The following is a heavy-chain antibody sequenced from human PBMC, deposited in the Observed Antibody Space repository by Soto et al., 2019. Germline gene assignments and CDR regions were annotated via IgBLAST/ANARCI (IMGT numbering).Heavy chain of an antibody. CDR1: GYSFTSAG. V-gene: IGHV1-18*04. Sequence: QVQLVQSGAEVKNPGTSVTFSCKASGYSFTSAGISWVRQAPGQGLEWMGWSSAYNGKPKYAQKVQGRVTMTTDTPTSTADMELRSLKSADTAVYYCARDLDGSGSYYTDYWGQGTLVTVSA. CDR3: ARDLDGSGSYYTDY. D-gene: IGHD3-10*01. J-gene: IGHJ4*02. CDR2: SSAYNGKP.